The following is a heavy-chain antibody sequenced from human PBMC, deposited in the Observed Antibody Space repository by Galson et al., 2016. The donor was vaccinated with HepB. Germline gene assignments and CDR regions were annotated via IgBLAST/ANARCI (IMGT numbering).Heavy chain of an antibody. J-gene: IGHJ6*03. CDR1: GFIFSRYA. CDR2: ISKSGDYT. CDR3: AKDLGARLVTVYYYMDA. D-gene: IGHD4-11*01. V-gene: IGHV3-23*01. Sequence: SLRLSCAASGFIFSRYAMSWVRQAPGKGLEWVSAISKSGDYTYYADSVKGRFTISRDNSNNTLYLQMNSLRAEDTALYYCAKDLGARLVTVYYYMDAWGKGTTVTVSS.